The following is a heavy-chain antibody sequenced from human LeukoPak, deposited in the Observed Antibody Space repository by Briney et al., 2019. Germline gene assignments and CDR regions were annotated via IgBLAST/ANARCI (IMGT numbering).Heavy chain of an antibody. J-gene: IGHJ6*02. CDR1: GFTFSSYS. CDR3: ARGGGLDV. V-gene: IGHV3-7*03. CDR2: INHNGNVN. D-gene: IGHD3-16*01. Sequence: GGSLRLSCAASGFTFSSYSMHWARQAPGKGLEWVASINHNGNVNYYVDSVKGRFTISRDNAKNSLYLQMSNLRAEDTAVYFCARGGGLDVWGQGATVTVSS.